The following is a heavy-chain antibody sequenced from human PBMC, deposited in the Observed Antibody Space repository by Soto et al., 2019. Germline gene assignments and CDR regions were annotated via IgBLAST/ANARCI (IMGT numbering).Heavy chain of an antibody. D-gene: IGHD4-17*01. CDR3: ARAGSDYGDYETEY. CDR1: GGSISSGGYY. V-gene: IGHV4-31*03. CDR2: IYYSGST. Sequence: SETLSLTCTVSGGSISSGGYYWSWIRQHPGKGLEWIGYIYYSGSTYYNPSLKSRVTISVDTSKNQFSLKLSSVTAADTAVYYCARAGSDYGDYETEYWGQGTLVTVSS. J-gene: IGHJ4*02.